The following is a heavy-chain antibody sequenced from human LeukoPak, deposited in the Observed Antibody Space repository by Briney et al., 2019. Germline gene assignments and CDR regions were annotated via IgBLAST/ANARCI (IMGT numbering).Heavy chain of an antibody. CDR3: ARDPWTAMESFNYFDY. V-gene: IGHV1-3*01. J-gene: IGHJ4*02. CDR1: GYTFTSYA. Sequence: ASVKVSCKASGYTFTSYAMHWVRQAPGQRLEWMGWINAGNGNTKYSQKFQGRVTITRDTSASTAYMELSSLRSEDTAVYYCARDPWTAMESFNYFDYWGQGTLVTVSS. CDR2: INAGNGNT. D-gene: IGHD5-18*01.